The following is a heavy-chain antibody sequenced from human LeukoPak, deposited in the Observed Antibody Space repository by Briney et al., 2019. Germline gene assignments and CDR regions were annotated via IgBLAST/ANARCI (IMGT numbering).Heavy chain of an antibody. J-gene: IGHJ4*02. CDR1: GGSISSYY. CDR2: IYYSGST. CDR3: AREYSGYVGGFDY. V-gene: IGHV4-59*01. D-gene: IGHD5-12*01. Sequence: SETLSLTCTFSGGSISSYYWSWIRQPPGKGLEWIGYIYYSGSTNYNPSLKSRVTISVDTSKNQFSLKLSSVTAADTAVYYCAREYSGYVGGFDYWGQGTLVTVSS.